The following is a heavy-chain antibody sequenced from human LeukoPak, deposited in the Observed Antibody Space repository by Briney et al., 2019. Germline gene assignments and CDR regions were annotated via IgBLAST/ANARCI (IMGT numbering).Heavy chain of an antibody. J-gene: IGHJ4*02. Sequence: GGSLRLSCAVSGFTVSGNYMSWGRQAPGKGLEWVSVMNSSGSTDYADSVKGRFTISRDNSKNTLYLQMNSLRVEDTAVYYCAREGGPYSSTLRGQWGQGTLVTVSS. V-gene: IGHV3-53*01. D-gene: IGHD6-19*01. CDR2: MNSSGST. CDR1: GFTVSGNY. CDR3: AREGGPYSSTLRGQ.